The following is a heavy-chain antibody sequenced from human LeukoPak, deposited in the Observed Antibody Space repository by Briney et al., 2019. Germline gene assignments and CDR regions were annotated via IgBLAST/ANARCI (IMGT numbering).Heavy chain of an antibody. CDR3: ARYYGSGSPFDY. V-gene: IGHV1-69*02. CDR2: IIPILGIA. D-gene: IGHD3-10*01. CDR1: GGTFGSYT. J-gene: IGHJ4*02. Sequence: ASVKVSCKASGGTFGSYTISWVRQAPGQGLEWMGRIIPILGIANYAQKFQGRVTITADKSTSTAYMELSSLRSEDTAVYYCARYYGSGSPFDYWGQGTLVTVSS.